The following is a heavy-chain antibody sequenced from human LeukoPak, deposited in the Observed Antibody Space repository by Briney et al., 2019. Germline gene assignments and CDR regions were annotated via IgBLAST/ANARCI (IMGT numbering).Heavy chain of an antibody. V-gene: IGHV3-30*18. J-gene: IGHJ5*02. CDR2: ISYDGSNK. CDR3: AKGPFDP. Sequence: GRSLRLSCAASGFTFSSYGMHWVRQAPGKGLEWVAVISYDGSNKYYADSVKGRFTISRDNSKNTLYLQMNSLRAEDTAVYYCAKGPFDPWGQGTLVTISS. CDR1: GFTFSSYG.